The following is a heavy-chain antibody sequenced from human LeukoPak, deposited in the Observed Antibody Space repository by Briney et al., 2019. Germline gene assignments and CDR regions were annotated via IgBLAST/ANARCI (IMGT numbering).Heavy chain of an antibody. CDR3: ARVVDDYDSTMLGP. Sequence: ASVKVSCKASGYTFTNYDINWVRQATGQGLEWMGWMNPNTGDTGYARKFQGTITITRDTSISTAYMELSSLRSEDTAVYYCARVVDDYDSTMLGPWGQGTLVTVSS. CDR2: MNPNTGDT. D-gene: IGHD3-22*01. CDR1: GYTFTNYD. V-gene: IGHV1-8*03. J-gene: IGHJ5*02.